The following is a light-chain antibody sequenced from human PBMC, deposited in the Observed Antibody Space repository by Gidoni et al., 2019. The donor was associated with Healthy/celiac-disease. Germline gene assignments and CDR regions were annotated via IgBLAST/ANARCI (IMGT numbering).Light chain of an antibody. CDR2: GAS. CDR3: QQYSNWPPGT. CDR1: QSVSSN. V-gene: IGKV3-15*01. J-gene: IGKJ1*01. Sequence: ELVMPHSPATLSVSPGERATLSCRASQSVSSNLAWYQQKPGQAPRLLIYGASTRATGIPARFSGSGSGTEFTLTISSLQSEDFAVYYCQQYSNWPPGTFXXXTKVEIK.